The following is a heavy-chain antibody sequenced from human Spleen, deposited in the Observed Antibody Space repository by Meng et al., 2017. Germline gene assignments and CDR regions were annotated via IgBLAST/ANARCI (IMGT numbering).Heavy chain of an antibody. CDR1: GYGFANYW. CDR2: IYPGDSET. D-gene: IGHD5-24*01. CDR3: ARRRDVYNSLDAFDI. Sequence: GESLKISCKGSGYGFANYWIVWARQMPGKGLEWMGIIYPGDSETRYSPSFQGQVTITADKSMSTAFLQWSSLKASDTAMYYCARRRDVYNSLDAFDIWGQGTMVTVSS. J-gene: IGHJ3*02. V-gene: IGHV5-51*01.